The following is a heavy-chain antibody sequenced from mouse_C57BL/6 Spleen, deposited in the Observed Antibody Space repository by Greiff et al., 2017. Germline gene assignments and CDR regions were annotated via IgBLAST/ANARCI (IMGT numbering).Heavy chain of an antibody. CDR3: SREIYYGIWYFDV. V-gene: IGHV1-59*01. Sequence: VQLQQPGAELVRPGTSVKLSCKASGYTFPSYWMHWVKQRPGKGLEWIGVIDPSDSYTNYNQKFKGKATLTVDTSSSTAYMQLSSLTSEDSAVYYCSREIYYGIWYFDVWGTGATVTVSS. J-gene: IGHJ1*03. CDR2: IDPSDSYT. D-gene: IGHD2-1*01. CDR1: GYTFPSYW.